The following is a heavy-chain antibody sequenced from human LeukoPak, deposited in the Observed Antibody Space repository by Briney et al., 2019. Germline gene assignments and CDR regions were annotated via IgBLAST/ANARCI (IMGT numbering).Heavy chain of an antibody. D-gene: IGHD5-12*01. Sequence: GGSLRLSCAASGFTFSSYWMSWVRQAPGKGLEWVANIKQDGSEKYYVDSVKGRFTISRDNAKNSLYLQMNSLRAEDTAVYYCARAPYLVRPEENSGYDLRGFDYWGQGTLVTVSS. V-gene: IGHV3-7*01. CDR2: IKQDGSEK. CDR1: GFTFSSYW. CDR3: ARAPYLVRPEENSGYDLRGFDY. J-gene: IGHJ4*02.